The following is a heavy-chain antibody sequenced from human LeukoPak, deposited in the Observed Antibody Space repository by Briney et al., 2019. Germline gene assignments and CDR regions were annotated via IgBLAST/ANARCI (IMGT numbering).Heavy chain of an antibody. J-gene: IGHJ6*02. V-gene: IGHV1-69*04. Sequence: ASVKVSCKASGGTFSSHAISWVRQAPGQGLEWMGRIIPIFGIANYAQKFQGRVTITADKSTSTAYMELSSLRSEDTAVYYCARDSNYDSSGYYPGKYYYYYGMDVWGQGTTVTVSS. CDR1: GGTFSSHA. CDR2: IIPIFGIA. D-gene: IGHD3-22*01. CDR3: ARDSNYDSSGYYPGKYYYYYGMDV.